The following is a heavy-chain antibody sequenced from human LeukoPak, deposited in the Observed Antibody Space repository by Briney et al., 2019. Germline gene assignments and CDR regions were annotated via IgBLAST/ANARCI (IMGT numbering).Heavy chain of an antibody. CDR2: FSGSGGNI. CDR1: GFTFSSYA. Sequence: SGGSLRLSCAASGFTFSSYAMSWVRQAPGKGLEWVSAFSGSGGNIYYADSVKGRFTISRDNSKNTLYLQMNNLRAEDTAVYYCATSGLSRFGFWGQGTLVTVSS. CDR3: ATSGLSRFGF. V-gene: IGHV3-23*01. J-gene: IGHJ4*02. D-gene: IGHD2/OR15-2a*01.